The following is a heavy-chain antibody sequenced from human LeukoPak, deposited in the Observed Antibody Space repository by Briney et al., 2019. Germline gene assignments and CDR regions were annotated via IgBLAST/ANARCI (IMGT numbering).Heavy chain of an antibody. CDR3: ARVVSSWYSYGMDV. CDR1: GFTFSSYI. D-gene: IGHD6-13*01. CDR2: ISSSSSYI. Sequence: PGGSLRLSCAASGFTFSSYIMNWVRQAPGKGLEWVSSISSSSSYIYYADSVKGRFTISRDNAKNSLYLQMNSLRAEDTAVYYCARVVSSWYSYGMDVWGQGTTVTVSS. J-gene: IGHJ6*02. V-gene: IGHV3-21*01.